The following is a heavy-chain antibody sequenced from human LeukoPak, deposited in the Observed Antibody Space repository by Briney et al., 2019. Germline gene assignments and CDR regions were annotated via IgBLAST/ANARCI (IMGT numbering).Heavy chain of an antibody. D-gene: IGHD6-6*01. CDR1: GYTFTSHH. J-gene: IGHJ4*02. CDR2: TNPGSGNT. Sequence: ASVKVSCKASGYTFTSHHINWLRQAAGQGLEWMGWTNPGSGNTVSAQKFQGRVTMTWDTSISTAYMELSSLRSEDTAVYYCARGRPTNMGGIYWGQGTLVTVSS. CDR3: ARGRPTNMGGIY. V-gene: IGHV1-8*01.